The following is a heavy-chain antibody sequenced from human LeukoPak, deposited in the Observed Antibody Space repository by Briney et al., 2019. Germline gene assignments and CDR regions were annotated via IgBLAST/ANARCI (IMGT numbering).Heavy chain of an antibody. CDR2: ISYDGSNK. D-gene: IGHD4-17*01. Sequence: GGSLRLSCAASGFTFSSYAMHWVRQAPGKGLEWVAVISYDGSNKYYADSVKGRFTISRDNSKNTLYLQMNSLRAEDTAVYYCAGYHDYGDYDAFDIWGQGTMVTVSS. CDR3: AGYHDYGDYDAFDI. J-gene: IGHJ3*02. V-gene: IGHV3-30-3*01. CDR1: GFTFSSYA.